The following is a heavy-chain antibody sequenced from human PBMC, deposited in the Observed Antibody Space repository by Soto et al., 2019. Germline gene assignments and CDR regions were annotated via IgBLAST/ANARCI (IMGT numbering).Heavy chain of an antibody. CDR1: GYTFTSYD. CDR3: ARGRGRRSPTHYYGMDV. CDR2: MNPNSGNT. J-gene: IGHJ6*02. D-gene: IGHD4-17*01. Sequence: GASVKVSCEASGYTFTSYDINWVRQATGQGLEWMGWMNPNSGNTGYAQKFQGRVTMTRNTSISTAYMELSSLRSEDTAVYYCARGRGRRSPTHYYGMDVWGQGTTVTAP. V-gene: IGHV1-8*01.